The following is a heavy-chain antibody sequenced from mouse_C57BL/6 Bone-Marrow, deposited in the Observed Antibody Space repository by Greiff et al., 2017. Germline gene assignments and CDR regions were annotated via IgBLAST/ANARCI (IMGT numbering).Heavy chain of an antibody. Sequence: QVQLQQPGAELVKPGASVKMSCKASGYTFTSYWITWVKQRPGQGREWIGDIYPGSGSTNYNEKFKSKATLTVDTSSSTAYLQLSSLTSEDSAVYYCASSTMVTTTGYYFDYWGQGTTLTVSS. CDR2: IYPGSGST. J-gene: IGHJ2*01. CDR3: ASSTMVTTTGYYFDY. D-gene: IGHD2-2*01. CDR1: GYTFTSYW. V-gene: IGHV1-55*01.